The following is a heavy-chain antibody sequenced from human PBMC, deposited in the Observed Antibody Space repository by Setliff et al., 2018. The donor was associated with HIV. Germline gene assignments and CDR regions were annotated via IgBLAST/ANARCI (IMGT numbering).Heavy chain of an antibody. CDR2: IYHSGNT. Sequence: SETLSPTCTVSGYSISNDYYWGWIRQPPGKGLEWIASIYHSGNTYYNPSLKSRVTISVDTSKNQFSLRLSSVTAADTAVYYCARDGSRTTGATGYYYGLDVWGQGTTVTVSS. D-gene: IGHD1-1*01. CDR3: ARDGSRTTGATGYYYGLDV. CDR1: GYSISNDYY. J-gene: IGHJ6*02. V-gene: IGHV4-38-2*02.